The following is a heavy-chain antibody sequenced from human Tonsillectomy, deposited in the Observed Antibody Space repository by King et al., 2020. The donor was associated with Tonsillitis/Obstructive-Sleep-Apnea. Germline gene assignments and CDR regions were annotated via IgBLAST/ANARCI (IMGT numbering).Heavy chain of an antibody. D-gene: IGHD6-13*01. Sequence: VQLQQWGAGLLKPSETLSLTCAVYGGSFSDYYWSWIRQPPGKGLEWIGEINHSGVTYYNPSLKSRVTISVDTSKNQFSLNLSSVTDADTAIYYCARGAAAGPVDYWDQGALVTVSS. V-gene: IGHV4-34*01. CDR1: GGSFSDYY. CDR2: INHSGVT. J-gene: IGHJ4*02. CDR3: ARGAAAGPVDY.